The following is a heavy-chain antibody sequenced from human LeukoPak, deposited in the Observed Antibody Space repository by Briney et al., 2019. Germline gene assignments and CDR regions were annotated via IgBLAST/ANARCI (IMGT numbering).Heavy chain of an antibody. CDR1: GFTFSGYS. V-gene: IGHV3-48*01. Sequence: GGSLRLSCAASGFTFSGYSMNWLRQAPGKGLEWISYISSGSGTIYYADSVKGRFTISRDNGKNSLYLQMNSLRVEDTAVYYCARDRAAPTWYFDLWGRGTLVTVSS. CDR3: ARDRAAPTWYFDL. J-gene: IGHJ2*01. D-gene: IGHD2-15*01. CDR2: ISSGSGTI.